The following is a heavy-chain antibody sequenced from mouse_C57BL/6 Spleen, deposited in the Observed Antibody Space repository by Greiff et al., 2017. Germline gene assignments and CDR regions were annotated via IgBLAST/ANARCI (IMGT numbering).Heavy chain of an antibody. CDR3: ARYYRYFEV. Sequence: ESGPGLVKPSQSLSLTCSATGYSITSGYYWNWIRQFPGNKLEWMGYISYDGSNNYNPSLKNRIAITRDTSKNQFFLKLNSVTTEDTATYYCARYYRYFEVWGTGTTVTVSS. J-gene: IGHJ1*03. CDR1: GYSITSGYY. D-gene: IGHD2-12*01. V-gene: IGHV3-6*01. CDR2: ISYDGSN.